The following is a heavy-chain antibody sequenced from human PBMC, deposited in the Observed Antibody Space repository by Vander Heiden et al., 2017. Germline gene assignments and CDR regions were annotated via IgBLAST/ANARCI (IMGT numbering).Heavy chain of an antibody. Sequence: QLQLPEPGPGLVKPPAPLSPTSAVSGGPIISSISFWAWFTQPPGKGLEWIEGIYYTGSTYNGASLRGRVTISVDTAKNQFSLRLSSVTAADTAVYYCARHVYSPSQCSLAHCDSWGRGALGTVSS. CDR3: ARHVYSPSQCSLAHCDS. V-gene: IGHV4-39*01. J-gene: IGHJ5*01. D-gene: IGHD2-2*01. CDR2: IYYTGST. CDR1: GGPIISSISF.